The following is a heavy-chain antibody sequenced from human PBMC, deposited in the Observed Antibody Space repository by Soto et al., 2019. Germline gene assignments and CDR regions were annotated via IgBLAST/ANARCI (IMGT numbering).Heavy chain of an antibody. J-gene: IGHJ6*02. D-gene: IGHD6-13*01. CDR2: TSYDGSDK. CDR3: AKAYDSSTYFYYYGMDV. Sequence: QVQLAESGGGVVQPGRSLRLSCVASGFTFNKYGMHWVRQAPGTGLEWVAVTSYDGSDKWYAASVKGRFTISKDNSKNMVFLQMNSLRVEDTALYYCAKAYDSSTYFYYYGMDVWGLGTPVTVSS. CDR1: GFTFNKYG. V-gene: IGHV3-30*18.